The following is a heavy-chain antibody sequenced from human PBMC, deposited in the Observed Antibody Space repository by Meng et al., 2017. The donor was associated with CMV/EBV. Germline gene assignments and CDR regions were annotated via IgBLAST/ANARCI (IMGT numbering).Heavy chain of an antibody. V-gene: IGHV4-34*01. CDR2: INHSGST. Sequence: QGQRKLWGAGLLTPSSLLSLCVAVYCGSFSGYYWSWIRQPPGKGLEWIGEINHSGSTNYNPSLKSRVTISVDTSKNQFSLKLSSVTAADTAVYYCARKGGSYPLDYWGQGTLVTVSS. J-gene: IGHJ4*02. D-gene: IGHD1-26*01. CDR1: CGSFSGYY. CDR3: ARKGGSYPLDY.